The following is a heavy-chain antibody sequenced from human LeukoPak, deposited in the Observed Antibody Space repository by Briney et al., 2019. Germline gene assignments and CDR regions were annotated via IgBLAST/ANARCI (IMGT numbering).Heavy chain of an antibody. V-gene: IGHV4-59*13. J-gene: IGHJ4*02. CDR1: GDYITRYY. CDR2: VHYSGGT. Sequence: SETLSLSCTVSGDYITRYYWNWIRQSPEKGLEWIGYVHYSGGTNYSPSLKSRGTISIDTSKRPFSLNLKSVTAADSAIYFCAGGGYCSRPSCFAPLLDFWGPGKLITVSS. CDR3: AGGGYCSRPSCFAPLLDF. D-gene: IGHD2-2*01.